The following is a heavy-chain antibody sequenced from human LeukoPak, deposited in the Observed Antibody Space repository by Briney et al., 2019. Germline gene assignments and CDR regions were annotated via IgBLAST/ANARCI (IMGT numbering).Heavy chain of an antibody. D-gene: IGHD1-1*01. Sequence: GGSLRLSCAASGFTFSSYAMSWIRQAPGKGLDWVSAVSGGGEDTYYPDSVKGRFTISRDNSNNTLYLQMNSLRVEDTAIYYCAKPRAMTTGVGRYFDLWGRGTLVTVSS. V-gene: IGHV3-23*01. J-gene: IGHJ2*01. CDR1: GFTFSSYA. CDR3: AKPRAMTTGVGRYFDL. CDR2: VSGGGEDT.